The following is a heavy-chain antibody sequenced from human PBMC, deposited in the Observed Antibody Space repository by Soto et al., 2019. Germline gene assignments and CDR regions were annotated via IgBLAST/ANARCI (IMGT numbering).Heavy chain of an antibody. J-gene: IGHJ3*02. V-gene: IGHV3-23*01. Sequence: LRLARAASVLSLSRYPSAWLSLSPGKGLEWVSIISSSDNSTYYADSVKGRFTISRDNSKNTLDLQMNSLRAEDSAVYYCAKHSNVGSFRPLDSWGQGTMVTVSS. CDR3: AKHSNVGSFRPLDS. D-gene: IGHD4-4*01. CDR1: VLSLSRYP. CDR2: ISSSDNST.